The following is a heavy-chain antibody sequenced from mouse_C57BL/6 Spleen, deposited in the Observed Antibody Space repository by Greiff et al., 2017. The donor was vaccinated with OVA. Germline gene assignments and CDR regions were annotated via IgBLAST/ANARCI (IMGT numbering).Heavy chain of an antibody. J-gene: IGHJ1*03. V-gene: IGHV1-7*01. CDR1: GYTFTSYW. CDR2: INPSSGYT. D-gene: IGHD1-1*01. CDR3: ARDYGSSYRYFDV. Sequence: VQLQQSGAELATPGASVKLSCKASGYTFTSYWMHWVKQRPGQGLEWIGYINPSSGYTKYNQKFKDKATLTADKSSSTAYMQLSSLTYEDSAVYYCARDYGSSYRYFDVWGTGTTVTVAS.